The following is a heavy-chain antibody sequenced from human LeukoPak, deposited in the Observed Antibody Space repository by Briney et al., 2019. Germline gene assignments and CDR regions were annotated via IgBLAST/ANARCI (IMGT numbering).Heavy chain of an antibody. CDR2: IYYSGST. CDR3: ARGKGYYGSGSYYYFDY. J-gene: IGHJ4*02. D-gene: IGHD3-10*01. CDR1: GGSISSHY. Sequence: SETLTLTCTVSGGSISSHYWSWIRQPPEKGLEWIGYIYYSGSTNYNPSLKSRVTISVDTSKNQFSLKLSSVTAADTAVYYCARGKGYYGSGSYYYFDYWGQGTLVTVSS. V-gene: IGHV4-59*11.